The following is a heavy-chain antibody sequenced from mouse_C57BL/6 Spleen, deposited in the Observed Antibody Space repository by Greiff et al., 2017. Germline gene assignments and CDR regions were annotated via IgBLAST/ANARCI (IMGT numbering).Heavy chain of an antibody. CDR1: GYTFTDYY. J-gene: IGHJ2*01. V-gene: IGHV1-26*01. Sequence: EVQLQQSGPELVKPGASVKISCKASGYTFTDYYMNWVKQSHGKSLEWIGDINPNNGGTSYNQKFKGKATLTVDKSSSTAYMELRSLTSEDSAVYYCARCDYFDDWGQGTTLTVSS. CDR2: INPNNGGT. CDR3: ARCDYFDD.